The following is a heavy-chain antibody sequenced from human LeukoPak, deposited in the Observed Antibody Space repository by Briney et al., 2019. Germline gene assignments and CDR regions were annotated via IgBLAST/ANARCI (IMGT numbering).Heavy chain of an antibody. Sequence: SETLSPICTVSGGSISNYYWSWVRQPPGKGLEWIGYIYYSGTTNYNPSLKRRVTISVDTSKNQFSLKLSSVTAADTAVYYCARGADSSGYYSIFYFDYWGQGTLLSVSS. V-gene: IGHV4-59*01. D-gene: IGHD3-22*01. CDR3: ARGADSSGYYSIFYFDY. CDR1: GGSISNYY. CDR2: IYYSGTT. J-gene: IGHJ4*02.